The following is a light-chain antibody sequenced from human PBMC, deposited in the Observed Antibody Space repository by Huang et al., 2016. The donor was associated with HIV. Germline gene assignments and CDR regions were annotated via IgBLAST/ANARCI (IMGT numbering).Light chain of an antibody. V-gene: IGKV3-11*01. J-gene: IGKJ4*01. CDR2: DAS. CDR1: QSVSSS. Sequence: EIVLTQSPATLSLSPGDNATLSCRASQSVSSSLAWYQQKPGQAPRLRIYDASHRAAGIPARFSGSGSGTDFTLTISSLEPEDFALYYCQQRSNWPPLTFGGGTKVEIK. CDR3: QQRSNWPPLT.